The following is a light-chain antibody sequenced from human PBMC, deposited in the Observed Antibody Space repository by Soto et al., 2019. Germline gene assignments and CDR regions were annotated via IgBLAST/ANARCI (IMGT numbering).Light chain of an antibody. J-gene: IGLJ1*01. CDR3: SSYAGSNNYV. V-gene: IGLV2-8*01. CDR2: EVS. Sequence: QSALTQPPSASGSPGQSVTISCTGTSSDVGGYNYVSWYQQHPGKGPKLIIYEVSRRPSGVPDHFSGSKSGNTASLTVAGLQAEDEADYYCSSYAGSNNYVFGTGTKLTVL. CDR1: SSDVGGYNY.